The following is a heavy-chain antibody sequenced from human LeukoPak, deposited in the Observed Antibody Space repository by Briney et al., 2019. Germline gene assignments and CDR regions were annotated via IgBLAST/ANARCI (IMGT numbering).Heavy chain of an antibody. CDR3: ARGGIVVVPAATPSDYYYGMDV. D-gene: IGHD2-2*01. J-gene: IGHJ6*02. V-gene: IGHV3-33*01. CDR2: LVYDARS. Sequence: GGSLRLSCAASGFPFSSYGMHWVRQAPGKGLEWVARLVYDARSDYANSVKGRFSISRDDSKNTLFLDMSNLRVEDTALYYCARGGIVVVPAATPSDYYYGMDVWGQGTTVTVSS. CDR1: GFPFSSYG.